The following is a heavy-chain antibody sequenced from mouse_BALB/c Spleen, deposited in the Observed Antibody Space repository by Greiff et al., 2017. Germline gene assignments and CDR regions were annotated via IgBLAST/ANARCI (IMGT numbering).Heavy chain of an antibody. J-gene: IGHJ1*01. CDR2: INPYNGAT. CDR1: GYSFTGYY. D-gene: IGHD1-1*01. CDR3: ARRGLITTVVAGPSYGYFDV. Sequence: VQLQQSGPELVKPGASVKISCKASGYSFTGYYMHWVKQSHVKSLEWIGRINPYNGATSYNQNFKDKASLTVDKSSSTAYMELHSLTSEDSAVYYCARRGLITTVVAGPSYGYFDVWGAGTTVTVSS. V-gene: IGHV1-31*01.